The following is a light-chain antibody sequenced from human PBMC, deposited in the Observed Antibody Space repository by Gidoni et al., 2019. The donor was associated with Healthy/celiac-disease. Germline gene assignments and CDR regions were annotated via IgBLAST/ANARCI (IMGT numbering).Light chain of an antibody. CDR3: MQALQSPRT. V-gene: IGKV2-28*01. CDR2: WGS. CDR1: QSLLHSNGYNY. Sequence: IVMTQSPLSLPVTPGEPASISCRSSQSLLHSNGYNYLDWYLQKPGQSPQLLIYWGSNRASGIPDRFSGSGSGTDFTLKISRVEAEDFGVYYCMQALQSPRTFGPGTKVDIK. J-gene: IGKJ3*01.